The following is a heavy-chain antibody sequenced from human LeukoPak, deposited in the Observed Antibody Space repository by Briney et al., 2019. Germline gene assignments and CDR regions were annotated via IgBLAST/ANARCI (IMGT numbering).Heavy chain of an antibody. D-gene: IGHD3-22*01. CDR3: AGDGRGYYDSSGSFDY. J-gene: IGHJ4*02. V-gene: IGHV4-61*01. Sequence: SETLSLTCTVSGGSVSSDNYYWSWIRQPPGKGLEWIGYIDYSGRTKYNPSLKSRVTISVDTSKNQFSLRLSSVTAADTAVYYCAGDGRGYYDSSGSFDYWGQGTLVTVSS. CDR1: GGSVSSDNYY. CDR2: IDYSGRT.